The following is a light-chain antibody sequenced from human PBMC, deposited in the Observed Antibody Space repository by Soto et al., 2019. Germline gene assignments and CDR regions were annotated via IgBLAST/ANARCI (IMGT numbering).Light chain of an antibody. J-gene: IGKJ4*01. CDR2: DAS. CDR1: QSVSSH. V-gene: IGKV3-11*01. CDR3: QQRSNWPLT. Sequence: EIVLTQSPATLSLSPGERATLSCRASQSVSSHLAWYQQKPGQAPRLLIYDASNRATRIPARFSGSGSGTDFTLTISGLEPEDFAVYYCQQRSNWPLTFGGGTKVEIK.